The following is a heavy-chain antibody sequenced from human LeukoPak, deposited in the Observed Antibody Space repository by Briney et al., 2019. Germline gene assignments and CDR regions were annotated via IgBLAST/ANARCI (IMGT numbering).Heavy chain of an antibody. J-gene: IGHJ6*03. D-gene: IGHD2-2*01. CDR3: ARAVEDIAVVPAASPYYYYYYYMDV. Sequence: GGSLRLSCAASGFTFNNYWMTWVRQAPGKGLEWVASIRDDGSAKYYVDSVKGRFTISRDNAKNSLYLQMNSLRAEDTAVYYCARAVEDIAVVPAASPYYYYYYYMDVWGKGTTVTISS. CDR2: IRDDGSAK. CDR1: GFTFNNYW. V-gene: IGHV3-7*01.